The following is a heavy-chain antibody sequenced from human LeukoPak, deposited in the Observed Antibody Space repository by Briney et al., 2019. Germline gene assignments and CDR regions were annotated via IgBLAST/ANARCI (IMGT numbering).Heavy chain of an antibody. CDR3: AREPSGWYLDY. V-gene: IGHV4-31*03. CDR1: GGSISSGGYY. J-gene: IGHJ4*02. Sequence: SETLSLTCTVSGGSISSGGYYWSWIRQHPGKGLEWIGYIYYSGSTYHNPSLKSRVTISVDTSKNQFSLKLSSVTAADTAVYYCAREPSGWYLDYWGQGTLVTVSS. D-gene: IGHD6-19*01. CDR2: IYYSGST.